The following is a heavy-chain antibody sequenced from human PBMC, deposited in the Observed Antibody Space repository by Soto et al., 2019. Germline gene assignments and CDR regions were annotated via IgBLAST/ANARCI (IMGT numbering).Heavy chain of an antibody. CDR1: GFTFSSYW. CDR2: IKQDGSEK. V-gene: IGHV3-7*03. Sequence: GGSLRLSCAASGFTFSSYWMSWVRQAPGKGLEWVANIKQDGSEKYYVDSVKGRFTISRDNAKNSLYLQMNSLRAEDTAVYYCARVSSGGVYYGMDVWGQGTTVTVSS. D-gene: IGHD3-3*01. CDR3: ARVSSGGVYYGMDV. J-gene: IGHJ6*02.